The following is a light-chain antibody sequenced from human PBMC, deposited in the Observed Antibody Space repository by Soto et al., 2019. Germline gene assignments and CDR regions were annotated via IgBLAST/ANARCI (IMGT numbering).Light chain of an antibody. CDR1: ESLTMW. CDR3: QHWTDYFWT. J-gene: IGKJ1*01. V-gene: IGKV1-5*03. CDR2: KTS. Sequence: DIHMTQSPSTLSASVGDRVTITCRASESLTMWLAGYQQKPGKAPNLLIYKTSSLESGVPSRFSGSGSGTEFTLTISSLQPDDSATYHCQHWTDYFWTFGQGTKVEVK.